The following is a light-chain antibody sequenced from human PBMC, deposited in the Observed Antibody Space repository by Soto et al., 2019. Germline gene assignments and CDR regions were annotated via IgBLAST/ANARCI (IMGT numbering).Light chain of an antibody. CDR3: SSYAGSNNFVL. Sequence: QSALTQPPSASGSPGQSVTISCTGTSSDIGGYNYVSWYQQHPGKAPKLMIYDVNKRPSGVPDRFSGSKSGNTASLTVSGRQAEDEADYYCSSYAGSNNFVLFGGGTKLTVL. CDR2: DVN. V-gene: IGLV2-8*01. J-gene: IGLJ2*01. CDR1: SSDIGGYNY.